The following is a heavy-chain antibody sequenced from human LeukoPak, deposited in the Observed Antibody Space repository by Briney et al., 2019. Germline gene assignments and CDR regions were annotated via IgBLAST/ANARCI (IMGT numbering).Heavy chain of an antibody. CDR2: IIPIFGTA. CDR3: ASAEEGNTVPNFDY. D-gene: IGHD4-17*01. V-gene: IGHV1-69*01. CDR1: GGTFSSYA. Sequence: SVKVSCKASGGTFSSYAISWVRQAPGQGLEWMGGIIPIFGTANYAQKFQGRVTITADESTSTAYMELSSLKSEDTAVYYRASAEEGNTVPNFDYWGQGTLVTVSS. J-gene: IGHJ4*02.